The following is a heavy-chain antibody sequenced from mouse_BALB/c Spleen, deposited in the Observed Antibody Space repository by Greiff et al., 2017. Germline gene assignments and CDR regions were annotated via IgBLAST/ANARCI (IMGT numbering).Heavy chain of an antibody. Sequence: EVHLVESGGDLVKPGGSLKLSCAASGFTFSSYGMSWVRQTPDKRLELVATINSNGGSTYYPDSVKGRFTISRDNAKNTLYLQMSSLKSEDTAMYYCARGGDYYGNRYYFDYWGQGTTLTVSS. V-gene: IGHV5-6-3*01. J-gene: IGHJ2*01. CDR2: INSNGGST. D-gene: IGHD2-1*01. CDR1: GFTFSSYG. CDR3: ARGGDYYGNRYYFDY.